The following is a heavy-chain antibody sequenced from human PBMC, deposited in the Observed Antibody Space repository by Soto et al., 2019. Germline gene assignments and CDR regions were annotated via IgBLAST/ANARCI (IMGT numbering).Heavy chain of an antibody. Sequence: EVQLVESGGGLVKPGGTLRLSCAASGFTLTNAWMNWVRQTPGQGMERVGRIRSKADGGTTDYAATVKGRFSISREDSENTLFLEMNSLKTDDPGVYYCATTKGGTNAFGGWGQGTMVIVSS. V-gene: IGHV3-15*07. CDR2: IRSKADGGTT. CDR3: ATTKGGTNAFGG. CDR1: GFTLTNAW. D-gene: IGHD1-1*01. J-gene: IGHJ3*01.